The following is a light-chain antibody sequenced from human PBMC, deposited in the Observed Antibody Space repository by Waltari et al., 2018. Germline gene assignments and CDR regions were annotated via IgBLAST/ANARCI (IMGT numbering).Light chain of an antibody. J-gene: IGKJ1*01. CDR3: QQYGSSPWT. CDR2: GAS. CDR1: QSVSSSY. Sequence: EIVLTQSPGTLSLSPGERVTLSCRASQSVSSSYLAWYQQKPGQAPRVIIHGASNRATGIPDRFSGSGSGTDFTLTISRLEPEDFAVYYCQQYGSSPWTFGQGTKVEIK. V-gene: IGKV3-20*01.